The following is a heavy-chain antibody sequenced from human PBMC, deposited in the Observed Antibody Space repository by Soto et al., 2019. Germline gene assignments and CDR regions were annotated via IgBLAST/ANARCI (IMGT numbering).Heavy chain of an antibody. V-gene: IGHV4-61*01. CDR2: IYHGGAT. CDR3: ARDSSGRHDY. D-gene: IGHD3-22*01. CDR1: GGSLRSGSYY. Sequence: SETLSLTCTVSGGSLRSGSYYCCWIRQPPGNGLEWIGYIYHGGATTYNASLKSRVTISVDTSKNQFFLKVNSVTAADTAVYFCARDSSGRHDYWGQGTVVTVSS. J-gene: IGHJ4*02.